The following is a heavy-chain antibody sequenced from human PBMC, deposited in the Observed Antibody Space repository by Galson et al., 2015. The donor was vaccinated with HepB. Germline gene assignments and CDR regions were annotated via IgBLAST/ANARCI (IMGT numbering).Heavy chain of an antibody. CDR1: GFTFSNAW. V-gene: IGHV3-15*01. J-gene: IGHJ5*02. CDR2: IKSKTDGGTT. Sequence: SLRLSCAASGFTFSNAWMSWVRQAPGKGLEWVGRIKSKTDGGTTDYAAPVKGRFTISRDDSKNTLYLQMNSLKTEDTAVYYCTTPRDYGDSTFSPFDPWGQGTLVTVSS. D-gene: IGHD4-17*01. CDR3: TTPRDYGDSTFSPFDP.